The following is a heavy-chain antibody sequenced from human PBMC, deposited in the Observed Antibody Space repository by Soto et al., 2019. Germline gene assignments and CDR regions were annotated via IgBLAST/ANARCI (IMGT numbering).Heavy chain of an antibody. Sequence: QVNLVQSGAEVKKPGASVKVSCKASGYTFTNYDINWVRQAPGQGLEWMGWISTYTGNTNYAQKLQGRVTMTTDTSTSTAYMELRSLRADDTAVYYCARGYYYGSGRPTPGGMDVWGQGTKVTVSS. V-gene: IGHV1-18*01. CDR3: ARGYYYGSGRPTPGGMDV. D-gene: IGHD3-10*01. CDR1: GYTFTNYD. J-gene: IGHJ6*02. CDR2: ISTYTGNT.